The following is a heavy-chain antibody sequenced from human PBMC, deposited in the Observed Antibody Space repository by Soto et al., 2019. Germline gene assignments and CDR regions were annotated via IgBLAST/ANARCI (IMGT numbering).Heavy chain of an antibody. V-gene: IGHV4-59*01. J-gene: IGHJ4*02. CDR2: IYYSGST. Sequence: SETLSLTCTVSGGSISSYYWSWIRQPPGKGLEWIGYIYYSGSTNYNPSLKSRVTISVDTSKNQFSLKLSSVTAADTAVYYCARGSIYDFWSGKIGEFDYWGQGTLVTVSS. CDR3: ARGSIYDFWSGKIGEFDY. CDR1: GGSISSYY. D-gene: IGHD3-3*01.